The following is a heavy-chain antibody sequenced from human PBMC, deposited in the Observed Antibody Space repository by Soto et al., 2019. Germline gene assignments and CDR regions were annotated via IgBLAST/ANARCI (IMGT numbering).Heavy chain of an antibody. V-gene: IGHV3-48*02. Sequence: GGSLRLSCAASGFTFSSYGMHWVRQAPGKGLEWVAFITSSSSNKYYADSVKGRFTISRDNAKNSLYLQMNSLRDEDTAVYYCARGYDFWSGYLFYWGQGTLVTVSS. J-gene: IGHJ4*02. CDR1: GFTFSSYG. CDR2: ITSSSSNK. CDR3: ARGYDFWSGYLFY. D-gene: IGHD3-3*01.